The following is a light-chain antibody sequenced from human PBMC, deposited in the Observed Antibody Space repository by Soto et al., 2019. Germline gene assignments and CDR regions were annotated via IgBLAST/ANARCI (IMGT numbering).Light chain of an antibody. CDR1: SSDVGTYDC. CDR2: GVT. CDR3: SSYAGRSMYV. Sequence: QSVLTQPPSASVSPGQSVTFSCTGTSSDVGTYDCVSWYQQYPGKAPKLLIYGVTRRPSGVPDRFSGSKSGNTAALTVSGLQAEDEAYYYCSSYAGRSMYVFGTGTKVTVL. J-gene: IGLJ1*01. V-gene: IGLV2-8*01.